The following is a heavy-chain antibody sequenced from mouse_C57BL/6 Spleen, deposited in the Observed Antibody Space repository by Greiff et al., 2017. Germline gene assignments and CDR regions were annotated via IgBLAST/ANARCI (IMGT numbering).Heavy chain of an antibody. CDR1: GFTFSSYA. V-gene: IGHV5-4*01. J-gene: IGHJ2*01. D-gene: IGHD2-4*01. Sequence: EVQLVESGGGLVKPGGSLKLSCAASGFTFSSYAMSWVRQTPDKRLEWVATISDGGSYTYYPDNVKGRFTISRDNAKNNLYLQMSHLKYEDTAMYYCGRCDYDGGGYYDYWGKGTTLTVSS. CDR2: ISDGGSYT. CDR3: GRCDYDGGGYYDY.